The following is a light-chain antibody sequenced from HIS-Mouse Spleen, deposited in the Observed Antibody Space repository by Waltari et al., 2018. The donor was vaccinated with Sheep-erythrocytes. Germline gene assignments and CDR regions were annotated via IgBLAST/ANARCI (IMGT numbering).Light chain of an antibody. CDR2: EDS. Sequence: SYELTQPPSVSVSPGQTARITCSGDALPKKYAYWYQQKSGQDPVLVIYEDSKRPPGIPDRFSGSSSGTMATVTISGAQVEDEADYYCYSTDSSGNHWVFGGGTKLTVL. J-gene: IGLJ3*02. V-gene: IGLV3-10*01. CDR1: ALPKKY. CDR3: YSTDSSGNHWV.